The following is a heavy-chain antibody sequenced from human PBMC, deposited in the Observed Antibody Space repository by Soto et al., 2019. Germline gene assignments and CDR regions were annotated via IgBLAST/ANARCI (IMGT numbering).Heavy chain of an antibody. D-gene: IGHD6-19*01. Sequence: QVQLVQSGAEVKKPGASVKVSCKASGYTFTGYYMHWVRQAPGQGLEWMGWINPNSGGTNYAQKIQGRVTMTRDTAISTAYMELSRLRSDDTAVYYCARVRSRLAPFEGGYCGQGTLVTVSS. V-gene: IGHV1-2*02. CDR1: GYTFTGYY. CDR3: ARVRSRLAPFEGGY. J-gene: IGHJ4*02. CDR2: INPNSGGT.